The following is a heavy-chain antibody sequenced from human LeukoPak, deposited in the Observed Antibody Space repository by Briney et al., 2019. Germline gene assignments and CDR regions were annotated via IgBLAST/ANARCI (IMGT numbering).Heavy chain of an antibody. CDR1: GYTFTSYG. V-gene: IGHV1-18*01. CDR3: ARDLRHRSSGVGDLAYYFDY. D-gene: IGHD1-14*01. Sequence: ASVKVSCKASGYTFTSYGISWVRQAPGQGLEWMGWISAHNGNTNYAQKLQGRVTMTTDTSTSTAYMELRSLRSDDTAVYYCARDLRHRSSGVGDLAYYFDYWGQGTLVTVSS. CDR2: ISAHNGNT. J-gene: IGHJ4*02.